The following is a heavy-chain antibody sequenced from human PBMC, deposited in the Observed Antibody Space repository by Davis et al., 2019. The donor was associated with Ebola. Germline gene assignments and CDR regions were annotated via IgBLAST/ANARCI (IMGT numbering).Heavy chain of an antibody. CDR2: ISYDGSNK. J-gene: IGHJ4*02. CDR1: GFTFSSYG. V-gene: IGHV3-30*03. CDR3: ARKGYYYDSSGYYSLLGY. D-gene: IGHD3-22*01. Sequence: GGSLRLSCAASGFTFSSYGMHWVRQAPGKGLEWVAVISYDGSNKYYADSVKGRFTISRDNAKNSLYLQMNSLRDEDTAVYYCARKGYYYDSSGYYSLLGYWGQGTLVTVSS.